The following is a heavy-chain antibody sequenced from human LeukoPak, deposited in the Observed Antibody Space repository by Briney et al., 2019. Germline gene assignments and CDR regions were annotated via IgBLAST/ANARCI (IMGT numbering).Heavy chain of an antibody. J-gene: IGHJ4*02. CDR2: IDSSGSSI. CDR1: GFTFRDYY. Sequence: GGSLRLSCAASGFTFRDYYMNWIRQAPGKGLEWVAHIDSSGSSIYYSDPVKGRFAISRDNARSSLFLQMNSLRAEDTAVYFCAAQYGDKYKGPLHYWGQGTLVTVSS. V-gene: IGHV3-11*01. CDR3: AAQYGDKYKGPLHY. D-gene: IGHD4/OR15-4a*01.